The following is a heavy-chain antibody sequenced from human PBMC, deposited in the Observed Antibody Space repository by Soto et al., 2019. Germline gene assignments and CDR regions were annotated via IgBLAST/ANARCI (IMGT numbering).Heavy chain of an antibody. J-gene: IGHJ6*02. Sequence: PVGSLRLSCAASGFTFSNAWMSWVRQAPGKGLEWVGRIKSKTDGGTTDYAAPVKGRFTISRDDSKNTLYLQMNSLKTEDTAVYYCTTVRKWELPTYYYYYGMDVWGQGTTVTVS. D-gene: IGHD1-26*01. CDR1: GFTFSNAW. V-gene: IGHV3-15*01. CDR3: TTVRKWELPTYYYYYGMDV. CDR2: IKSKTDGGTT.